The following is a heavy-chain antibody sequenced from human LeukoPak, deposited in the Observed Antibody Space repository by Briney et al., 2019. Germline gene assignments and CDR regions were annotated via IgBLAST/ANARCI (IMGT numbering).Heavy chain of an antibody. Sequence: PSETLSLTCTVSGGSISSSSYYWGWIRQPPGKGLEWIGSISYSGNTYYNPSLQSRVTISVDTSKNQFSLKLSSVTAADTAVYYCARGLEFIAARRGASLADYWGQGTLVTVSS. CDR2: ISYSGNT. CDR3: ARGLEFIAARRGASLADY. V-gene: IGHV4-39*01. J-gene: IGHJ4*02. CDR1: GGSISSSSYY. D-gene: IGHD6-6*01.